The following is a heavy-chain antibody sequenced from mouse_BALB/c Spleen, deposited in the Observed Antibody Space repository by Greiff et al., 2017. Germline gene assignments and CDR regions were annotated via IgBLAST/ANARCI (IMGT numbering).Heavy chain of an antibody. CDR3: ASYYDYDGSYAMDY. CDR1: GFSLTSYG. J-gene: IGHJ4*01. Sequence: VKLMESGPGLVQPSQSLSITCTVSGFSLTSYGVHWVRQSPGKGLEWLGVIWSGGSTDYNAAFISRLSISKDNSKSQVFFKMNSLQANDTAIYYCASYYDYDGSYAMDYWGQGTSVTVSS. CDR2: IWSGGST. V-gene: IGHV2-2*02. D-gene: IGHD2-4*01.